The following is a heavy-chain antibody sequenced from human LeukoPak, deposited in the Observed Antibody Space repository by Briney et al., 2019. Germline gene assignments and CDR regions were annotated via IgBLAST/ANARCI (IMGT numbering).Heavy chain of an antibody. CDR1: GGTFSSYA. Sequence: SVKVSCKASGGTFSSYAISWVRQAPGQGLEWMGGIIPIFGTANYAQKFQGRVTITADESTSTAYMELSSLRSEDTAVYYCAREERIAAAGKGRWFDPWGQGTLVTVSS. D-gene: IGHD6-13*01. CDR3: AREERIAAAGKGRWFDP. V-gene: IGHV1-69*13. J-gene: IGHJ5*02. CDR2: IIPIFGTA.